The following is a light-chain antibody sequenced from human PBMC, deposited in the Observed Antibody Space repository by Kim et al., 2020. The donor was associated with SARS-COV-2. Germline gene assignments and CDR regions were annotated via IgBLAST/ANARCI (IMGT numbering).Light chain of an antibody. V-gene: IGKV1-39*01. J-gene: IGKJ5*01. CDR3: QHSFSTPVT. CDR2: KAY. Sequence: DIQMTQSPSSLSASVGDRVTITCRASQSISSYLNWYQQKPGEPPKLLIYKAYSLQSGVPSRFSGSGSGTDFTLTISSLQPEDFATYYWQHSFSTPVTFGQGTRLEIK. CDR1: QSISSY.